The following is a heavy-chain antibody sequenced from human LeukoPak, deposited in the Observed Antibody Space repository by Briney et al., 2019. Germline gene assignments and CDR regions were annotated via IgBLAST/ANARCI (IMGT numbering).Heavy chain of an antibody. Sequence: GRSLRLSCAASGFTFGSYAMHWVRQAPGKGLEWVAVISYDGSNKYYADSVKGRFTISRDNSKNTLYLQMNSLRAEDTAVYYCARGVDGDYFDYWGQGTLVTVSS. D-gene: IGHD2-15*01. V-gene: IGHV3-30-3*01. J-gene: IGHJ4*02. CDR2: ISYDGSNK. CDR1: GFTFGSYA. CDR3: ARGVDGDYFDY.